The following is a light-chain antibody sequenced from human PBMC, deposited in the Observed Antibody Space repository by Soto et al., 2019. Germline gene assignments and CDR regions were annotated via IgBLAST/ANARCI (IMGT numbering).Light chain of an antibody. J-gene: IGKJ2*01. CDR1: QSVSSY. V-gene: IGKV3-20*01. CDR3: QQYGSSPYT. Sequence: EIVLTQSPGTLSLSPGERASLSCGAGQSVSSYLAWYQQKPGQAPRLVIYGASNRATGIPDRVSGSGSGTDFTLTISRLEPEDFAVYYCQQYGSSPYTFGQGTKVDIK. CDR2: GAS.